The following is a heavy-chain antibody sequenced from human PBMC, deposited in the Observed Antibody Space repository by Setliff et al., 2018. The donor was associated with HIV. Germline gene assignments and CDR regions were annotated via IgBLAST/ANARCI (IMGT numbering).Heavy chain of an antibody. Sequence: LSLTCTVSGGSITNYYWSWIRQPPGKGLEWIGFIYYSGSTNYNPSPKSRVTISVDTSKHQFSLKLSSVTAADTAVYYCARHARSITMTTDWYFDLWGRGTLVTVSS. V-gene: IGHV4-59*08. J-gene: IGHJ2*01. D-gene: IGHD3-22*01. CDR1: GGSITNYY. CDR2: IYYSGST. CDR3: ARHARSITMTTDWYFDL.